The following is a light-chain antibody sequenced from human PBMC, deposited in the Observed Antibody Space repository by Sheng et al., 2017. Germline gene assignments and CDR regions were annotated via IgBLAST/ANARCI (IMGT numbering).Light chain of an antibody. Sequence: EIVLTQSPGTLSLSPGERATLSCRASQSVSSSYLAWYQQKPGQAPRLLIYGASSRATGIPDRFSGSGSGTDFTLTISRLQSEDFAVYYCQQYNKWPRGTFGPGDQAGD. V-gene: IGKV3-20*01. CDR3: QQYNKWPRGT. CDR1: QSVSSSY. CDR2: GAS. J-gene: IGKJ2*02.